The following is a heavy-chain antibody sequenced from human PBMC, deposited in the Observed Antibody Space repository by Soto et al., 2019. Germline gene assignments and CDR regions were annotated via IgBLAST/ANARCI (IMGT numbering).Heavy chain of an antibody. J-gene: IGHJ5*02. V-gene: IGHV4-39*01. CDR2: IYYSGST. Sequence: QLQLQESGPGLVKPSETLSLTCTVSGGSISSSSYYWGWIRQPPGKGLEWIGSIYYSGSTYYNPSLKRRATISVDTSKNQFSLKLSSVTAADTAVYYCARRFAYCSGGSCYQYNWFDPWGQGTLVTVSS. CDR3: ARRFAYCSGGSCYQYNWFDP. D-gene: IGHD2-15*01. CDR1: GGSISSSSYY.